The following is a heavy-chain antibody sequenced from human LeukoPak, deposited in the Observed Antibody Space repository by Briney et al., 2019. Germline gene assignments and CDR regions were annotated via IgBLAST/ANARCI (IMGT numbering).Heavy chain of an antibody. J-gene: IGHJ4*02. Sequence: SETLSLTCTVSGGSISSYYWSWIRQPPGKGLEWIGYIYYSGSTNYNPSLKSRVTISVDTSKNQFSPKLSSVTAADTAVYYCARIPITMSEDYYFDYWGQGTLVTVSS. V-gene: IGHV4-59*01. D-gene: IGHD3-10*02. CDR3: ARIPITMSEDYYFDY. CDR1: GGSISSYY. CDR2: IYYSGST.